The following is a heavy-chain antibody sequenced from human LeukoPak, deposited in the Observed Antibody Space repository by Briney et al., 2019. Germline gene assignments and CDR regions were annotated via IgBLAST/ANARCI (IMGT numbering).Heavy chain of an antibody. J-gene: IGHJ6*03. V-gene: IGHV3-23*01. Sequence: GGSLRLSCAASGFTFRSYGMSWVRQAPGKGLGWVSAISGSGGSTYYADSVKGRFTISRDNSKNTLYLQMNSLRAEDTAVYYCAKDPYNGYYGDDYYYYMDVWGKGTTVTISS. CDR1: GFTFRSYG. D-gene: IGHD4-17*01. CDR2: ISGSGGST. CDR3: AKDPYNGYYGDDYYYYMDV.